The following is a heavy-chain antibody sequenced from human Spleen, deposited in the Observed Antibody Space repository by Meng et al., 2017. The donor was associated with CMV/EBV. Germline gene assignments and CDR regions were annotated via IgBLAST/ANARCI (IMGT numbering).Heavy chain of an antibody. CDR1: GFTFSSYG. J-gene: IGHJ4*02. V-gene: IGHV3-30*02. D-gene: IGHD4-23*01. CDR3: AKDHQYSGGNVDY. CDR2: IRYDGSNK. Sequence: GGSLRLSCAASGFTFSSYGMHWVRQAPGKGLEGVAFIRYDGSNKYYADSVKGRFTISRDNSKNTLYLQMNSLRAEDTAVYYCAKDHQYSGGNVDYWGQGTLVTVSS.